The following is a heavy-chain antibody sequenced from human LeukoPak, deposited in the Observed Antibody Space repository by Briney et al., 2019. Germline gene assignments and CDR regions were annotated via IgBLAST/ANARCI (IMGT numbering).Heavy chain of an antibody. CDR2: INPNSGGT. J-gene: IGHJ4*02. CDR3: ARDTYYYDSSGYYMAAPRLDY. Sequence: ASVKVSCKASGYTFTGYYMHWVRQAPGQGLEWMGWINPNSGGTNYAQKFQGRVTMTRDTSISTAYMELSRLRSDDTAVYYCARDTYYYDSSGYYMAAPRLDYWGQGTLVTVSS. CDR1: GYTFTGYY. D-gene: IGHD3-22*01. V-gene: IGHV1-2*02.